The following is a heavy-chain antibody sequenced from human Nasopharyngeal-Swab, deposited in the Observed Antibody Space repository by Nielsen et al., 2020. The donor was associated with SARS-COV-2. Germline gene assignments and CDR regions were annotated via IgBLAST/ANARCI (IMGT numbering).Heavy chain of an antibody. CDR2: ISEDGSIT. D-gene: IGHD2-2*01. CDR3: ASQLGHPDS. V-gene: IGHV3-74*01. Sequence: GEFLKISCAASGFTFSSHWMHWVRQAPGKGLVWVSRISEDGSITTYADSVKGRFTISRDNAKNTLFLQMHSLRADDTAIYYCASQLGHPDSWGQGTLVTVSS. J-gene: IGHJ4*02. CDR1: GFTFSSHW.